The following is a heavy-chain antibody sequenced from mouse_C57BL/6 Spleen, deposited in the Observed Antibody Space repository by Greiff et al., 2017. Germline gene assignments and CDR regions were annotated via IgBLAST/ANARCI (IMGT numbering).Heavy chain of an antibody. J-gene: IGHJ1*03. CDR3: ARPGDYGNWYFDG. CDR2: ISSGSSTI. D-gene: IGHD2-1*01. Sequence: EVKLVESGGGLVKPGGSLKLSCAASGFTFSDYGMHWVRQAPEKGLEWVAYISSGSSTIYYADTVKGRFTISRNNAKNTLFLHMTSLRSEDTAMYYCARPGDYGNWYFDGWGTGTTVTVSS. V-gene: IGHV5-17*01. CDR1: GFTFSDYG.